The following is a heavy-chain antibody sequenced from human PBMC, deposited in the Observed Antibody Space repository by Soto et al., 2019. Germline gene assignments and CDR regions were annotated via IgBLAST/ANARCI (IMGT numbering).Heavy chain of an antibody. CDR2: IYYSGST. CDR3: ASAVRDYYCYYMDV. CDR1: GGSISSCY. J-gene: IGHJ6*03. Sequence: QVQLQESGPGLVKPSETLSLTCTVSGGSISSCYWSWIRQPPGKGLEWLGYIYYSGSTNYNPSLKSRHTISVYTSKSQFSMKQSSVTAADTAVDYCASAVRDYYCYYMDVWGKGTTVNVSS. V-gene: IGHV4-59*01.